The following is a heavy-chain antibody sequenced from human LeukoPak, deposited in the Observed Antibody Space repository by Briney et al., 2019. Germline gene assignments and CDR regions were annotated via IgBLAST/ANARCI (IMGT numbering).Heavy chain of an antibody. V-gene: IGHV4-34*01. J-gene: IGHJ5*02. CDR3: ASSIAAAGKDNNWFDP. CDR1: GGSISSYY. Sequence: SETLSLTCTVSGGSISSYYWSWIRQPPGKGLEWIGEINHSGSTNYNPSLKSRVTISVDTSKNQFSLKLSSVTAADTAVYYCASSIAAAGKDNNWFDPWGQGTLVTVS. D-gene: IGHD6-13*01. CDR2: INHSGST.